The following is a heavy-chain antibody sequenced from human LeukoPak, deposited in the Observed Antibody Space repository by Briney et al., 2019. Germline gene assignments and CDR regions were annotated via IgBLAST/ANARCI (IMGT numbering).Heavy chain of an antibody. V-gene: IGHV4-59*01. CDR1: GGSFSGYY. CDR2: IYYSGST. CDR3: ARGGYRGAPDY. J-gene: IGHJ4*02. D-gene: IGHD3-22*01. Sequence: SETLSLTCAVYGGSFSGYYWSWIRQPPGQGLEWNGYIYYSGSTNYNPSLKSRVTISVDTSKNQFSLKLSSVTAADTAVYYCARGGYRGAPDYWGQGTLVTVSS.